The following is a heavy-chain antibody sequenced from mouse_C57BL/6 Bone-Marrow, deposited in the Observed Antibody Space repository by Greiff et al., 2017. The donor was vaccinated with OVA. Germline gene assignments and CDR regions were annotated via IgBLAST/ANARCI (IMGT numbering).Heavy chain of an antibody. CDR3: ARGVWFSAWFAY. CDR1: GYTFTDYY. Sequence: VQLQQSGPELVKPGASVKISCKASGYTFTDYYMNWVKQSHGKSLEWIGDINPNNGGTSYNQKFKGKATLTVDKSSSTAYMELRSLTSEDSAVYYCARGVWFSAWFAYWGQGTLVTVSA. D-gene: IGHD2-10*02. J-gene: IGHJ3*01. CDR2: INPNNGGT. V-gene: IGHV1-26*01.